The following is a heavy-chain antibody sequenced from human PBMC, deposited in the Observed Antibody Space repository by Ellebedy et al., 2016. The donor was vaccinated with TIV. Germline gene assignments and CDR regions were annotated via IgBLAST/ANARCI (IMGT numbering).Heavy chain of an antibody. CDR1: GFTFSTYS. D-gene: IGHD5-18*01. Sequence: GESLKISCAASGFTFSTYSMNWVRQAPGKELEWVSYISSSSSTIYYANSVKGRFTISRDNAKNSLYLQMNSLRAEDTAVYYCARVGNVGYSYGPIDYGMDVWGQGTTVTVSS. CDR3: ARVGNVGYSYGPIDYGMDV. CDR2: ISSSSSTI. V-gene: IGHV3-48*01. J-gene: IGHJ6*02.